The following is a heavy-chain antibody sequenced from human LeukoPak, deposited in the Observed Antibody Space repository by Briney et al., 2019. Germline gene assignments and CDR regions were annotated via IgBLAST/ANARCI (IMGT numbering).Heavy chain of an antibody. J-gene: IGHJ4*02. Sequence: ASVKVSCKASGYTFTGYYMHWVRQAPGQGLEWMGWINPSSGGTNYAQKFQGRVTMTRDTSISTAYMELSRLRSDDTAVYYCATPGRYCSSTSCRGYFDYWGQGTLVTVSS. V-gene: IGHV1-2*02. CDR1: GYTFTGYY. D-gene: IGHD2-2*01. CDR3: ATPGRYCSSTSCRGYFDY. CDR2: INPSSGGT.